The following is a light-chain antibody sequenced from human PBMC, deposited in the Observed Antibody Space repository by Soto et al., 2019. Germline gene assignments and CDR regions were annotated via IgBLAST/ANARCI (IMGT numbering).Light chain of an antibody. CDR2: GAS. V-gene: IGKV3-20*01. J-gene: IGKJ1*01. Sequence: EIVLTQSPGTLSLSPGERATLSCRASQSVSSNYLAWYQQKFGQSPRLLIYGASSRATGIPDRFRGSGSGTDFTLAISRLEPEDFAVYYCHQYGSAPWTFGQGTKVEIK. CDR1: QSVSSNY. CDR3: HQYGSAPWT.